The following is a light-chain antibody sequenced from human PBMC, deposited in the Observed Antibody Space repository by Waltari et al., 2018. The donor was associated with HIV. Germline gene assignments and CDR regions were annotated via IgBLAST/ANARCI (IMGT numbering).Light chain of an antibody. CDR1: RSNFWADFD. J-gene: IGLJ2*01. CDR2: ANT. V-gene: IGLV1-40*02. Sequence: SVVTQPPSVSGAPGQRLTIPCTGSRSNFWADFDVPCYQHLQGQAPKLLIYANTNRPSGVPDRFSGSKSGTSASLAITGLQPEDEANYYCQSYDTTLSASIFGGGTQLTVL. CDR3: QSYDTTLSASI.